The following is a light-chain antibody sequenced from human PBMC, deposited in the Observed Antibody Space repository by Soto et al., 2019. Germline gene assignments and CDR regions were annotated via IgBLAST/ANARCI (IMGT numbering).Light chain of an antibody. CDR1: QSVSGN. CDR2: GAS. CDR3: QQYGSSPTTWT. J-gene: IGKJ1*01. V-gene: IGKV3-20*01. Sequence: EIVWTQSPGTLSLSPGERATLSCRASQSVSGNLAWYQQKPGQAPRLLIYGASNRATGIPDRFSGSGSGTDFTLTISRLEPEDFAVYYCQQYGSSPTTWTFGQGTKVDI.